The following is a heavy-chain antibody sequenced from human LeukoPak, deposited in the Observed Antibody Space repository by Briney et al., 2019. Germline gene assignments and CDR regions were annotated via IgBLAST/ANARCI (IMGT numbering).Heavy chain of an antibody. V-gene: IGHV1-69*04. J-gene: IGHJ6*02. D-gene: IGHD1-1*01. CDR1: GGTFSNRA. CDR2: IIPLLDIA. Sequence: SVKVSCKASGGTFSNRAISWVRQAPGQGLEWMGRIIPLLDIALYAQNFQGRVTITADKATTTAYMELTSLRSEDTAVYYCAGVRTGTTYYYAMDVWGQGTTVTVSS. CDR3: AGVRTGTTYYYAMDV.